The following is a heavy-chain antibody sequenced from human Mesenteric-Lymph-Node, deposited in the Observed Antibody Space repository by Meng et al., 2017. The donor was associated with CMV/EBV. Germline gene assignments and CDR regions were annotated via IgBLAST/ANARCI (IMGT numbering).Heavy chain of an antibody. CDR2: IYSGGSKI. V-gene: IGHV3-23*03. Sequence: GESLKISCAASGFTFSSHAMNWVRQAPGRGLEWISVIYSGGSKIYYADSVKGRFTISRDDSKNTLYLQMNSLRAEDTAVYYCAKDQGNVVVPAAKGYYYYGMDVWGQGTTVTVSS. CDR1: GFTFSSHA. CDR3: AKDQGNVVVPAAKGYYYYGMDV. J-gene: IGHJ6*02. D-gene: IGHD2-2*01.